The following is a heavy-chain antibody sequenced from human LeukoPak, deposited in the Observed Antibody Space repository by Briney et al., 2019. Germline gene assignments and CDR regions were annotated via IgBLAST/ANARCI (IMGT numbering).Heavy chain of an antibody. Sequence: GGSLRLSCAASGFTFSSYEMNWVRQAPGKGLEWVSYINSSGSTIYYADSVKGRFTISRDNAKNSLYLQMNSLRAEDTAVYYCARGRYYDILTGYYIHPAPFDYWGQGTLVTVPS. CDR3: ARGRYYDILTGYYIHPAPFDY. V-gene: IGHV3-48*03. CDR1: GFTFSSYE. CDR2: INSSGSTI. J-gene: IGHJ4*02. D-gene: IGHD3-9*01.